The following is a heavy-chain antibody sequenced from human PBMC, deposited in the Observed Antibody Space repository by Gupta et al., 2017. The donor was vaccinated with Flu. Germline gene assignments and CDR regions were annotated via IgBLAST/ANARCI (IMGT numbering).Heavy chain of an antibody. CDR1: GGTFSSYA. J-gene: IGHJ6*02. CDR2: IIPILCTA. D-gene: IGHD4-11*01. V-gene: IGHV1-69*01. CDR3: ARARDHDYSNPAPYYYYGMDV. Sequence: QVQLVQSGAEVKKPGSSVKVSCKASGGTFSSYAISWVRQAPGQGLEWMGGIIPILCTANYAQKFQGRVTITADESTSTAYMELSSLRSEDTAVYYCARARDHDYSNPAPYYYYGMDVWGQGTTVTVSS.